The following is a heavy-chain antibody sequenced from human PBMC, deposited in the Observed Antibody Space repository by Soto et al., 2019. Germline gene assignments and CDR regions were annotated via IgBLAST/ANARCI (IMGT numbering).Heavy chain of an antibody. CDR2: IIPIFGTA. CDR1: GGTFSSYA. J-gene: IGHJ5*02. Sequence: SVKVSCKASGGTFSSYATSWVRQAPGQGLEWMGGIIPIFGTANYAQKFQGRVTITADESTSTAYMELSSLRSEDTAVYYCARDPPHYGDYGRGWFDPWGQGTLVTVSS. V-gene: IGHV1-69*13. D-gene: IGHD4-17*01. CDR3: ARDPPHYGDYGRGWFDP.